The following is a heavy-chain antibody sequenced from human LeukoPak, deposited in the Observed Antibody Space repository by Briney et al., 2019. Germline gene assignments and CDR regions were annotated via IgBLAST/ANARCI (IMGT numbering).Heavy chain of an antibody. CDR1: GYILSSYY. V-gene: IGHV1-46*01. J-gene: IGHJ4*02. Sequence: ASVKVSCKASGYILSSYYMHWVRQAPGQGLEWMCIINPSGGSTDYAQKFQGRVSMTRDKSTSTVYLELNSLRSEDTALYYCARTYCGSDCNNRYFDYWGQGTLVTVSS. CDR3: ARTYCGSDCNNRYFDY. D-gene: IGHD2-21*02. CDR2: INPSGGST.